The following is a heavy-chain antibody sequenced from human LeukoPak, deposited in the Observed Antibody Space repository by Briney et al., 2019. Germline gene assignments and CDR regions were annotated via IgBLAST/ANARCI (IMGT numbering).Heavy chain of an antibody. CDR1: GFSFSTYG. Sequence: GGSLRLSCAASGFSFSTYGMHWVRQAPGKGLEWVALIWNAGTNTYYADSVKGRFTISRDNSKNTLYLQMNSLRAENTAVYYCAGDTPPGGDYYFDYWGQGTLVIVSS. J-gene: IGHJ4*02. D-gene: IGHD3-16*01. V-gene: IGHV3-33*01. CDR2: IWNAGTNT. CDR3: AGDTPPGGDYYFDY.